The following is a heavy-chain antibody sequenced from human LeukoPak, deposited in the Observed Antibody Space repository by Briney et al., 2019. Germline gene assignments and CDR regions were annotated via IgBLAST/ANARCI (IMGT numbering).Heavy chain of an antibody. J-gene: IGHJ4*02. D-gene: IGHD3-3*01. V-gene: IGHV1-69*02. CDR2: IIPILGIA. Sequence: SVKVSCKASGGTFSSCTISWVRQAPGQGLEWMGRIIPILGIANYAQKFQGRVTITADKSTSTAYMELSSLRSEDTAVYYCARAAPYYDFWSGYPFDYWGQGTLVTVSS. CDR1: GGTFSSCT. CDR3: ARAAPYYDFWSGYPFDY.